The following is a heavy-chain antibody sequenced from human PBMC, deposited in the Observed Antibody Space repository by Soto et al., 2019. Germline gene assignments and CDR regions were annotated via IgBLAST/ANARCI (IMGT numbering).Heavy chain of an antibody. V-gene: IGHV1-69*01. CDR1: GGTFSSYA. Sequence: QVQLVQSGAEVKKPGSSVKVSCKASGGTFSSYAISWVRQAPGQGLEWMGGIIPIFGTANYAQKFQGRVTITADESTSTDYMELSSLRSEDTAVYYCERETHSSGYYLNYYYYYGMDVWGQGTTVTVSS. CDR3: ERETHSSGYYLNYYYYYGMDV. CDR2: IIPIFGTA. D-gene: IGHD3-22*01. J-gene: IGHJ6*02.